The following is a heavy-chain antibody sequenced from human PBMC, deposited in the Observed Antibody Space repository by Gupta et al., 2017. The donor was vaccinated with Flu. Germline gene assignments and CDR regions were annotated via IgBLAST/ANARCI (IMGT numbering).Heavy chain of an antibody. CDR2: ISYDGRAD. CDR1: SYG. Sequence: SYGIHWVRQAPGKGLEWVAFISYDGRADKYRVAGNGRFTISRDDSTNTVNLQMTSLRREDTALYYCSKENRRTVVPGGFDHWGQGILVTVSS. D-gene: IGHD3-22*01. CDR3: SKENRRTVVPGGFDH. J-gene: IGHJ4*02. V-gene: IGHV3-30*18.